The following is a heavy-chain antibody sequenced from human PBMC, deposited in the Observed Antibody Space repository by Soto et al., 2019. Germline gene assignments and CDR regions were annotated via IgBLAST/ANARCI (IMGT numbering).Heavy chain of an antibody. CDR2: MDPNSGNT. D-gene: IGHD4-17*01. V-gene: IGHV1-8*01. Sequence: GASVKVSCKASGYTFTSYDINWVRQATGQGLEWMGWMDPNSGNTGYAQKFQGRVTMTRNTSISTAYMELSSLRSEDTAVYYCARGLLPDYGDYSWFDPWGQGTLVTVSS. CDR3: ARGLLPDYGDYSWFDP. CDR1: GYTFTSYD. J-gene: IGHJ5*02.